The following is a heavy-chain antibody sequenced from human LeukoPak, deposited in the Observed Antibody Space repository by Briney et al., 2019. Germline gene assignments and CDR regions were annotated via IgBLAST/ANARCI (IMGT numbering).Heavy chain of an antibody. V-gene: IGHV3-7*01. J-gene: IGHJ6*03. CDR3: ARIAYCGGDCSLYYYYYMDV. D-gene: IGHD2-21*02. Sequence: QPGGSLRLSCAASGFTFSSYWMSWVRQAPGKGLEWVANIKQDGSEKYYVDSVKGRFTISRDNAKNSLYLQMNSLRAEDTAVYYCARIAYCGGDCSLYYYYYMDVWGKGTTVTISS. CDR1: GFTFSSYW. CDR2: IKQDGSEK.